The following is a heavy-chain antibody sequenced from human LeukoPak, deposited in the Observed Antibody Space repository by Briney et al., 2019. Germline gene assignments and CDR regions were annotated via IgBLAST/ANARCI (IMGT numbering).Heavy chain of an antibody. Sequence: ASVKVSCKAAGYTFTGYYMHWVRQAPGQGLEWMGWINPNSGGTNYAQKFQGRVTITRDTSINTPHMQMSRLRTDDTAGFYCWGDPNGSGGTYFDYWGQGNLVTVSS. V-gene: IGHV1-2*02. CDR1: GYTFTGYY. D-gene: IGHD3-10*01. CDR2: INPNSGGT. J-gene: IGHJ4*02. CDR3: WGDPNGSGGTYFDY.